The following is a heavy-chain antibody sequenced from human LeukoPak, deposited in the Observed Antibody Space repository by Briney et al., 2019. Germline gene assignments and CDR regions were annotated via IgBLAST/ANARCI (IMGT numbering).Heavy chain of an antibody. CDR1: GLTFSSYA. D-gene: IGHD6-19*01. CDR3: ASTPFIWYSSGWTDAFDI. Sequence: SGGSLRFSCAASGLTFSSYAMHWVRQAPGKGLEWVAILSYDGSNKYYADSVKGRFIISRDNSNNTLYLQMNSLRAEDTAVYYCASTPFIWYSSGWTDAFDIWGQGTMVTVSS. J-gene: IGHJ3*02. CDR2: LSYDGSNK. V-gene: IGHV3-30-3*01.